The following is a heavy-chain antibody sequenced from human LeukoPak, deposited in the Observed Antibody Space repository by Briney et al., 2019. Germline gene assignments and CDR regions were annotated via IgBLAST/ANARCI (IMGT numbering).Heavy chain of an antibody. J-gene: IGHJ3*02. CDR1: GYTFASYA. CDR2: INAGTGNT. V-gene: IGHV1-3*01. Sequence: ASVKVSCKASGYTFASYAMHWVRQAPGQRLEWMGWINAGTGNTKYSQKFQGRVTITRDTSGSTAYMELSSLRSEDTAVYFCARSASDAFDIWGQGTMVTVSS. CDR3: ARSASDAFDI.